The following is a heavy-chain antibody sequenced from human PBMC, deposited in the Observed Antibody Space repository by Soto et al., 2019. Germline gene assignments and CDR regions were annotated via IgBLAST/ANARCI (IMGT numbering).Heavy chain of an antibody. D-gene: IGHD5-18*01. V-gene: IGHV3-23*01. J-gene: IGHJ5*02. CDR1: GFTFSSYG. CDR3: AKQPNVDTAMVSWFDP. CDR2: ISYSGGST. Sequence: GGSLRLSCAASGFTFSSYGMHWVRQAPGKGLEWVAAISYSGGSTYYADSVKGRFTISRDNSKNTLYLQMNSLRAEDTAVYYCAKQPNVDTAMVSWFDPWGQGTLVTVSS.